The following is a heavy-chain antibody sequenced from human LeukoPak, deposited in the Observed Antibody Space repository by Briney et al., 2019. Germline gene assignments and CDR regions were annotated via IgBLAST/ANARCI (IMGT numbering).Heavy chain of an antibody. Sequence: GASVRVSCKASGYTFTRYDINWVRQATGQGLEWMGWMNPNSGNTGYAQKFQGRVTMTRNTSISTAYMELSSLRSEDTAVYYCARGRVDSDFDYWGQGTLVTVSS. CDR3: ARGRVDSDFDY. CDR2: MNPNSGNT. V-gene: IGHV1-8*01. J-gene: IGHJ4*02. CDR1: GYTFTRYD. D-gene: IGHD5-18*01.